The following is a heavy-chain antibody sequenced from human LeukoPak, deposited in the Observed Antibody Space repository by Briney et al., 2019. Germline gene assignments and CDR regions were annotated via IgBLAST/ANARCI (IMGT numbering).Heavy chain of an antibody. V-gene: IGHV4-34*01. D-gene: IGHD3-10*01. J-gene: IGHJ5*01. CDR1: GGSFSGYY. Sequence: PSETLSLTCAVYGGSFSGYYWSWIRQPPGKGLDWIGEINHSGSTNYNPSLKSRVTISVDTSKNQFSLKLSSVTAADTAVYYCARPHYYGSGKGWFDSWGQGTLVTVFS. CDR3: ARPHYYGSGKGWFDS. CDR2: INHSGST.